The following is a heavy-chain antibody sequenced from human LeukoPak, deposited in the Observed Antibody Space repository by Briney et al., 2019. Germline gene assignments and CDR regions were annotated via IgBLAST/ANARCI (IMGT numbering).Heavy chain of an antibody. J-gene: IGHJ4*02. D-gene: IGHD2-15*01. CDR3: AKSTAGCSGGTCYSALES. CDR1: GFTFRSFV. CDR2: LNTDGAWT. Sequence: PGGSLRLSCAASGFTFRSFVMSWVRLAPGMGPEWVSGLNTDGAWTYYADSVKGRFTISRDNSENTLYLRMNSLRVEDTAVYYCAKSTAGCSGGTCYSALESWGQGTLVTVSS. V-gene: IGHV3-23*01.